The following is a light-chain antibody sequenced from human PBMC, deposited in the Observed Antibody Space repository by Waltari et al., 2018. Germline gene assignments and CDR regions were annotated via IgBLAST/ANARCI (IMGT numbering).Light chain of an antibody. CDR1: ETVVNDF. CDR2: GAS. CDR3: QQYGSSPPFA. Sequence: DIVSTQSPGTLSLSPGERATLSCRASETVVNDFLAWYQHRPDQTPRLLIYGASTRAPGVPDRISGSGSGTDFTLTISRLQPEDFAVYYCQQYGSSPPFAFGPGTKVEI. V-gene: IGKV3-20*01. J-gene: IGKJ3*01.